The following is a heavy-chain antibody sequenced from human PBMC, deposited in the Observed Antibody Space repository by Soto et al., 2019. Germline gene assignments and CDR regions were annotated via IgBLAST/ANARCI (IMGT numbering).Heavy chain of an antibody. V-gene: IGHV5-51*01. J-gene: IGHJ4*02. CDR2: IYPGDSDT. Sequence: PGESLKISCKCSGYSFTSYWIGLVRQIPGKGLEWMGIIYPGDSDTRYSPSFQGQVTISADKSISTAYLQWSSLKASDTAMYYCASGRGYDYGDYWRFDYWGQGTLVTVSS. D-gene: IGHD4-17*01. CDR3: ASGRGYDYGDYWRFDY. CDR1: GYSFTSYW.